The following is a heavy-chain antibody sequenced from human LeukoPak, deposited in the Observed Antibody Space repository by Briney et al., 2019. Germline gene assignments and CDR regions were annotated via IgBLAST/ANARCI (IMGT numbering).Heavy chain of an antibody. CDR1: GGSFSGYY. J-gene: IGHJ4*02. Sequence: SETLSLTCAVYGGSFSGYYWSWVRQPPGKGLEWIGYVYYSGSTEYNPSLKSRVTISIDTSKIQFSLKVNSMTAADTAVYYCARGRDFWSGYSFDYWGQGTLVTVSS. CDR3: ARGRDFWSGYSFDY. CDR2: VYYSGST. D-gene: IGHD3-3*01. V-gene: IGHV4-59*01.